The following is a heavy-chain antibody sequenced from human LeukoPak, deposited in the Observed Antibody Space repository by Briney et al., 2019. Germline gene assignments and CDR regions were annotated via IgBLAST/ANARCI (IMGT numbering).Heavy chain of an antibody. Sequence: SETLSLTCTVSGGSISSYYWSWIRQPPGKGLEWIGYIYYSGSTNYNPSLKSRVTISVDTSKNQFSLKLSSVTAADTAVYYCARRLSGWESFDYWGQGTLVTVSS. CDR2: IYYSGST. V-gene: IGHV4-59*08. D-gene: IGHD6-19*01. J-gene: IGHJ4*02. CDR1: GGSISSYY. CDR3: ARRLSGWESFDY.